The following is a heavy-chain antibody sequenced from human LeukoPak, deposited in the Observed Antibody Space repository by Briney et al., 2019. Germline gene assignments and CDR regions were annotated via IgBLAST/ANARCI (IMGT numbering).Heavy chain of an antibody. CDR3: AKGPKLGDGYHCDY. CDR2: ISGSGGNT. V-gene: IGHV3-23*01. CDR1: GFTFSSNW. Sequence: GGSLRLSCAASGFTFSSNWMHWVRQAPGKGLEWVSTISGSGGNTYYADSVKGRFTISRDISKNTLYLQMNSLRVEDTAVYYCAKGPKLGDGYHCDYWGQGTLVTVSS. J-gene: IGHJ4*02. D-gene: IGHD5-24*01.